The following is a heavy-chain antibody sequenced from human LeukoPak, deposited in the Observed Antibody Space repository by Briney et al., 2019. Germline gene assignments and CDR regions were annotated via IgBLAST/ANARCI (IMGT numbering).Heavy chain of an antibody. D-gene: IGHD1-1*01. CDR3: AGCAGNSCYFDY. J-gene: IGHJ4*02. Sequence: PGGFLRLSCAASGFTFSSYWMSWVRQAPGKGLEWVANIKQDGSAKNYVDSVKGRFTISRDNAKNSLYLQLNSLRAEDTAVYYCAGCAGNSCYFDYWGQGTLVIVSS. V-gene: IGHV3-7*01. CDR2: IKQDGSAK. CDR1: GFTFSSYW.